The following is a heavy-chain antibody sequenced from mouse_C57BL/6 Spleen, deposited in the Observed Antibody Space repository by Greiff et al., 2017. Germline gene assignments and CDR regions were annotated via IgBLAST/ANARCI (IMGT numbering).Heavy chain of an antibody. CDR2: IYPGDGDT. Sequence: QVQLQQSGPELVKPGASVKISCKASGYAFSSSWMNWVKQRPGKGLEWIGRIYPGDGDTKYNGKFKGKATLAADKSSSTTYMHLSSLTSEDSAVYFCAGTGTQFAYWGQGTLVTVSA. V-gene: IGHV1-82*01. CDR1: GYAFSSSW. CDR3: AGTGTQFAY. D-gene: IGHD4-1*01. J-gene: IGHJ3*01.